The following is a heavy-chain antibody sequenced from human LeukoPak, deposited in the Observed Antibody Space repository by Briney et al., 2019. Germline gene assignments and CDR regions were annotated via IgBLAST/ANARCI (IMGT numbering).Heavy chain of an antibody. CDR1: GASFTSNY. V-gene: IGHV4-59*08. Sequence: KSSETLSLTCTVSGASFTSNYWSWIRQPPGKGLEWIGYIYYSGTTTYNPSLERRVTMSVDMSKTQFSLRLNSVTATDTAVYYCARLDCGGDCYVDYWGQRTLVTVSS. J-gene: IGHJ4*02. CDR2: IYYSGTT. D-gene: IGHD2-21*02. CDR3: ARLDCGGDCYVDY.